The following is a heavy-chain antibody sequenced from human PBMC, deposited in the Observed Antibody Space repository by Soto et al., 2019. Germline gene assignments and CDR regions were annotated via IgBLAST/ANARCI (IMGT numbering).Heavy chain of an antibody. D-gene: IGHD4-17*01. Sequence: QVQLVESGGGVVQPGRSLRLSCAASGFTFSSYAMHWVRQAPGKGLEWVAGISYDGSNKYYADSVKGRFTISRDNSKNPLYLQMNSLRAKDTAVYYCARVATVTRWGVFSLQYYFDYGGQGALVTVSS. J-gene: IGHJ4*02. V-gene: IGHV3-30-3*01. CDR2: ISYDGSNK. CDR3: ARVATVTRWGVFSLQYYFDY. CDR1: GFTFSSYA.